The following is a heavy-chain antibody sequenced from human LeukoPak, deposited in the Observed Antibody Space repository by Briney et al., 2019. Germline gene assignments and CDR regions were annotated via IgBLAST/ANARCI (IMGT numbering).Heavy chain of an antibody. V-gene: IGHV4-30-4*08. CDR3: ARGLAYYNFWGAFYFFDY. D-gene: IGHD3-3*01. CDR2: IYHSGGT. Sequence: PSQTLSLTCTVSGGSTSSGENYWTWVRQPPGKGLEWLGCIYHSGGTYYNPSLKSRVTMSVDTSKNQFSLKLTSVTAADTAVYYCARGLAYYNFWGAFYFFDYWGQGALVTVSS. J-gene: IGHJ4*02. CDR1: GGSTSSGENY.